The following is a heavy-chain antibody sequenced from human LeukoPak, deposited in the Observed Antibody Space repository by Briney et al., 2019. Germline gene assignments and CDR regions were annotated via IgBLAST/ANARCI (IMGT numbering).Heavy chain of an antibody. CDR3: ARYCSSTSCYSDY. J-gene: IGHJ4*02. CDR2: INPISGVT. Sequence: GASVKVSCKASVYTLTGYYMHWVRQAPGQGLEYMGRINPISGVTVYAQKFQGRVTMTRDTSITTAYMELTRLRSDDTAVYYCARYCSSTSCYSDYWGQGTLVTVSS. CDR1: VYTLTGYY. D-gene: IGHD2-2*01. V-gene: IGHV1-2*06.